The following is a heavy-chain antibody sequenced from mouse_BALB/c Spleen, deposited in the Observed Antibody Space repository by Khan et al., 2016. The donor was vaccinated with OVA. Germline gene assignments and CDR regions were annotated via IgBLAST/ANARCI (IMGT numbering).Heavy chain of an antibody. CDR3: ARWSGYGNCFAY. CDR1: GYIFTSYW. CDR2: IYPGTGST. D-gene: IGHD2-1*01. V-gene: IGHV1S132*01. Sequence: QVQLQQSGGDLVRPGASVKLSCKTSGYIFTSYWIHWVKQRSGQGLEWIARIYPGTGSTYYNEKFKGKATLTADNSSSTAYMQLSRLQSEDSSVYLCARWSGYGNCFAYWGQGTLVTV. J-gene: IGHJ3*01.